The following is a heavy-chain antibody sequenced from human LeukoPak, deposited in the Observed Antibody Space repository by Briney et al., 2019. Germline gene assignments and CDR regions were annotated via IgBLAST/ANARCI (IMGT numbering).Heavy chain of an antibody. CDR3: ARSGYSGRYPAYIDY. J-gene: IGHJ4*02. V-gene: IGHV3-30-3*01. CDR1: GFTFSSYA. CDR2: ISYDESNK. Sequence: GGSPRLSCAASGFTFSSYAMHWVRQAPGKGLEWVAVISYDESNKYYADSVKGRFTISRDNSKNTLYLQMNSLRAEDTTVYYCARSGYSGRYPAYIDYWGQGTLVTVSS. D-gene: IGHD1-26*01.